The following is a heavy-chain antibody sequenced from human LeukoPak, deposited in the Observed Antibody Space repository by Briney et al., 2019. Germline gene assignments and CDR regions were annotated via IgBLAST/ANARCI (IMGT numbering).Heavy chain of an antibody. Sequence: PSETLSLTCTVSGGSISSGSYYWSWIRQPAGKGLEWIGRIYTSGSTNYNPSLKSRVTISVDTSKNQFSLKLSSVTAADTAVYYCARGMAAGGGSSPMGYWGQGTLVTVSS. CDR3: ARGMAAGGGSSPMGY. CDR2: IYTSGST. CDR1: GGSISSGSYY. V-gene: IGHV4-61*02. J-gene: IGHJ4*02. D-gene: IGHD1-26*01.